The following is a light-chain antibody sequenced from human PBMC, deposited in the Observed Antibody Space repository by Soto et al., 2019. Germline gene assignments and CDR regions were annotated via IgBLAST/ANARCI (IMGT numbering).Light chain of an antibody. J-gene: IGKJ5*01. CDR2: GAS. V-gene: IGKV3-20*01. CDR1: QSVGSS. Sequence: EIVLTQSPGTLSLSPGERATLSWGASQSVGSSLSWYQQKPGQAPRLLFYGASNRATAIPDRFSGSGSGTDFSLTISRLENEDFAVYHCQQYSSSTRTFGQGTRLEIK. CDR3: QQYSSSTRT.